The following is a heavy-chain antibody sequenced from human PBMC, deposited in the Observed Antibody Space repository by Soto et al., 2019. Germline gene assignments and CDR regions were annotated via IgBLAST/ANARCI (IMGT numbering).Heavy chain of an antibody. CDR2: ISAYNGNT. CDR3: ARVRTWSGSHRWFDH. CDR1: VYTFTSYG. D-gene: IGHD3-3*01. V-gene: IGHV1-18*01. Sequence: XSVKVSCKASVYTFTSYGISWVRQAPGQGLEWIGWISAYNGNTNYAQKLQGRVTMTTDTSTSTAYMELRSLRSDDTAVYYCARVRTWSGSHRWFDHWGQGTLVTVSS. J-gene: IGHJ5*02.